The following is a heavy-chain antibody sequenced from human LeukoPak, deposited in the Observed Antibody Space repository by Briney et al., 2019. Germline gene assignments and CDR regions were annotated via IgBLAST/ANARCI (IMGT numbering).Heavy chain of an antibody. V-gene: IGHV1-2*02. CDR2: INPNTGGT. Sequence: ASVKVSCKSSGYTFTGYYMYWVRQAPGQGLEWMGWINPNTGGTNYAQKFQGRVTMTRATSISTAYMELSRLRSDDTAVYYCARVLLGYDSRGYYATNTGFDPWGQGTLVTVSS. CDR3: ARVLLGYDSRGYYATNTGFDP. J-gene: IGHJ5*02. CDR1: GYTFTGYY. D-gene: IGHD3-22*01.